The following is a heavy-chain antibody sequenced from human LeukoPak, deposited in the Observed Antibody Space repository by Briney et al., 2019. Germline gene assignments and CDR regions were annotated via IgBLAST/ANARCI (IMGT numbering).Heavy chain of an antibody. V-gene: IGHV5-51*01. Sequence: RGESLKISCKGSGVVFTNYWIGWVRQMPGKGLEWMGIIYGRDSDARYSPSLQGQVTISVDKSIGTAYLQWSSLKASDTAIYYCSIAADGTFWFDPWGQGTLVTVSS. CDR1: GVVFTNYW. D-gene: IGHD6-13*01. CDR3: SIAADGTFWFDP. J-gene: IGHJ5*02. CDR2: IYGRDSDA.